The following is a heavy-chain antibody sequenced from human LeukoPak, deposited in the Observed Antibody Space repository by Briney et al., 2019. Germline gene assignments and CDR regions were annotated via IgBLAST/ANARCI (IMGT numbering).Heavy chain of an antibody. CDR1: GGTFSSYA. Sequence: VASVKVSCKASGGTFSSYAISWVRQAPGQGLEWMGGIIPIFGTANHAQKFQGRVTITADESTSTAYMELSSLRSEDTAVYYCARDVAGTSDYWGQGTLVTVSS. D-gene: IGHD6-19*01. V-gene: IGHV1-69*13. CDR2: IIPIFGTA. J-gene: IGHJ4*02. CDR3: ARDVAGTSDY.